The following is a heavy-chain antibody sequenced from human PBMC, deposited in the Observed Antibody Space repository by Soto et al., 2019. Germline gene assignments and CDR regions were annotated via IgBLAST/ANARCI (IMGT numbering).Heavy chain of an antibody. V-gene: IGHV3-23*01. D-gene: IGHD1-26*01. CDR2: VSGKSRST. CDR1: GFSFSSYA. Sequence: EVQLLESGGGSVQPGESLRLSCAASGFSFSSYAMGWVRQVPGKGLEWVAAVSGKSRSTWYADSAKGRFTVSRDNFQNTVHLQMDSLRVEDTAVDYRAKMTSSSGDSRDAFDGWGQGPAVNVAS. J-gene: IGHJ3*01. CDR3: AKMTSSSGDSRDAFDG.